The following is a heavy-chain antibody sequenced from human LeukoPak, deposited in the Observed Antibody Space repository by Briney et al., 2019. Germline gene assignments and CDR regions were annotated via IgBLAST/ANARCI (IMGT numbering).Heavy chain of an antibody. CDR1: GFTVSTVY. V-gene: IGHV3-53*01. D-gene: IGHD7-27*01. J-gene: IGHJ3*02. Sequence: GGSLRLSCAASGFTVSTVYMTWVRQAPGKGLEWVSVIYGGHTAYYADSVKDRLTISRDNPKNTLNLQMNSLRAEDTAVYYCAREIGQLGGAFDIWGQGTMVTVSS. CDR2: IYGGHTA. CDR3: AREIGQLGGAFDI.